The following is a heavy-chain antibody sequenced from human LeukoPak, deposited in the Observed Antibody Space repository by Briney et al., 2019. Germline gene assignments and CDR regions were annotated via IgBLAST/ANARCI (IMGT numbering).Heavy chain of an antibody. J-gene: IGHJ4*02. V-gene: IGHV1-2*06. CDR3: AREVQVYDFWSGYYVGVHPAVY. CDR1: GYTFTGYY. CDR2: INPNSGGT. D-gene: IGHD3-3*01. Sequence: ASVKVSCKASGYTFTGYYMHWVRQAPGQGLEWMGRINPNSGGTNYAQKFQGRVTMTRDTSISTAYMELSRLRSDDAAVYYCAREVQVYDFWSGYYVGVHPAVYWGQGTLVTVSS.